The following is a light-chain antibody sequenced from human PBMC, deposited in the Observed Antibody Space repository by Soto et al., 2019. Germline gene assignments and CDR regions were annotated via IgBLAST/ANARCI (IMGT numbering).Light chain of an antibody. CDR1: QNVAGSY. V-gene: IGKV3-20*01. Sequence: IVFTPSPGTLSLSSGGRATLSCRASQNVAGSYLAWYQQKPGQAPRQLIYDASSRATGLPDSFSGSGSGTDFTLTISGLEPEDSAVYYCQQYGSSPRTFGEGTKVDIK. CDR2: DAS. CDR3: QQYGSSPRT. J-gene: IGKJ1*01.